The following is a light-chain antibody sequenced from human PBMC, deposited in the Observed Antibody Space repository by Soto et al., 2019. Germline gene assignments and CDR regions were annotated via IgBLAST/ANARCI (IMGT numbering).Light chain of an antibody. CDR1: QSVSSSY. V-gene: IGKV3-20*01. CDR2: GAS. J-gene: IGKJ5*01. CDR3: QHYVSPPIT. Sequence: VMTQSPDTLSVSPGERATLSCRASQSVSSSYLAWYQQKPGQAPRLLIYGASSRATGISDGFSGSGSGTDFTLTISRLEPEDFAVYYCQHYVSPPITFGQGTRLEI.